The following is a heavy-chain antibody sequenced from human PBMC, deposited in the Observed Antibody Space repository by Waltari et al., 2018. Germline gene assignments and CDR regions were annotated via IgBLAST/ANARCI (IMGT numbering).Heavy chain of an antibody. D-gene: IGHD2-15*01. J-gene: IGHJ4*02. CDR2: INPNSGGT. CDR1: GYTFTGYH. V-gene: IGHV1-2*02. CDR3: ARDLTLNNNCLGGSCYSMGY. Sequence: QVQLVPSGAEVKKPGASVKVPCKASGYTFTGYHMHWVRQAPGKGLEWMGWINPNSGGTNYAQKFQGRVTMTRDTSISTAYMELSRLRSDDTAVYYCARDLTLNNNCLGGSCYSMGYWGQGTLVTVSS.